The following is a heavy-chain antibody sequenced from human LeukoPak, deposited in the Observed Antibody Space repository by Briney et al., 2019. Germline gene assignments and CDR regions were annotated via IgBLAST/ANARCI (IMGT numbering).Heavy chain of an antibody. CDR1: GGSIRGYY. CDR3: ARRIRRVVVAAIGPRDYYYMDV. D-gene: IGHD2-15*01. V-gene: IGHV4-59*12. Sequence: SETLSLTCNVSGGSIRGYYWSWIRQPPGKGLEWIGYIYSSGSTNYNPSLKSRVTMSVDTSKNQFSLKLSSVTAADTAVYYCARRIRRVVVAAIGPRDYYYMDVWGKGTTVTISS. J-gene: IGHJ6*03. CDR2: IYSSGST.